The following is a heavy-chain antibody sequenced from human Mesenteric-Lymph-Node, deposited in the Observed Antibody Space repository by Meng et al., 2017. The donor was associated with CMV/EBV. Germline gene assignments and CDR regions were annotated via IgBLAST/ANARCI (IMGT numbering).Heavy chain of an antibody. CDR1: GFTFSSYA. CDR3: AKSMGYLMQVPFDH. Sequence: GGSLRLSCAASGFTFSSYAMHWVRQAPGKGLEWVAVISYDGSNKYYADSVKGRFTISRDNSKNTLYLQMNSLRPEDTAMYYCAKSMGYLMQVPFDHWGQGRLVTVSS. J-gene: IGHJ4*02. CDR2: ISYDGSNK. D-gene: IGHD5-18*01. V-gene: IGHV3-30*04.